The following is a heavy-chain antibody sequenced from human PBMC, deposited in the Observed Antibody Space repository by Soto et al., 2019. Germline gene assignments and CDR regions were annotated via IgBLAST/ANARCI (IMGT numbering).Heavy chain of an antibody. CDR2: IGTAGDT. J-gene: IGHJ5*02. V-gene: IGHV3-13*01. Sequence: TGGSLRLSCAASGFTFSSYDMHWVRQATGKGLEWVSAIGTAGDTYYPGSVKGRFTISRENAKNSLYLQMNSLRAGDTAVYYCAREKGRGWFDPWGQGTLVTVSS. CDR3: AREKGRGWFDP. CDR1: GFTFSSYD.